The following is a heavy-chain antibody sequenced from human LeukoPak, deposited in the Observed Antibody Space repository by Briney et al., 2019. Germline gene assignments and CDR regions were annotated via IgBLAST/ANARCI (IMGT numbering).Heavy chain of an antibody. Sequence: SVKVSCKASGGTFSSYAISWVRQAPGQGLEWMGGIIPIFGTANYAQKFQGRVTITTDESTSTAYMELSSLRSEDTAVYYCARDWIGLQRGYSYALMYYFDYWGQGTLVTVSS. CDR2: IIPIFGTA. CDR1: GGTFSSYA. CDR3: ARDWIGLQRGYSYALMYYFDY. V-gene: IGHV1-69*05. J-gene: IGHJ4*02. D-gene: IGHD5-18*01.